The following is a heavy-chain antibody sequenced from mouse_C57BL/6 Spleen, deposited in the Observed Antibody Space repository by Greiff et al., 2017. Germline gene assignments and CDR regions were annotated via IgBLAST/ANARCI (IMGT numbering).Heavy chain of an antibody. CDR3: AREQGGYDGYYAMDY. Sequence: EVMLVESEGGLVQPGSSMKLSCTASGFTFSDYYMAWVRQVPEKGLEWVANINYDGSSTYYLDSLKSRFIISRDNAKNILYLQMSSLKSEDTATYYCAREQGGYDGYYAMDYWGQGTSVTFSS. D-gene: IGHD2-2*01. J-gene: IGHJ4*01. CDR1: GFTFSDYY. CDR2: INYDGSST. V-gene: IGHV5-16*01.